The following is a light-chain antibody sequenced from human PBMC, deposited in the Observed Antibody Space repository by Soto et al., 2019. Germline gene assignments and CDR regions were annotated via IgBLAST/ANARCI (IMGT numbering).Light chain of an antibody. V-gene: IGLV2-11*01. Sequence: QSVLTQPRSVSGSPGQSVTISCTGTSSDVGGYNYVSWYQQHPGKAPKLMIYDVSKRPSGVPVRFSGSKSGNTASLTISGLQAEDEADYYCCSYAGSSYVFGTGTKLTVL. J-gene: IGLJ1*01. CDR1: SSDVGGYNY. CDR2: DVS. CDR3: CSYAGSSYV.